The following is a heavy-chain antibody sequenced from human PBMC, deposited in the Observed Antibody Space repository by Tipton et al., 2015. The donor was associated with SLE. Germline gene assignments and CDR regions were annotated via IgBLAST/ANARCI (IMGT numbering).Heavy chain of an antibody. D-gene: IGHD2/OR15-2a*01. CDR3: ARRSRFYNYFDY. Sequence: TLSLTCTVSDASISSTSFYWGWVRQPLGKGLEWIGSIFYSGNTYYNPSLKSRVTISVDTSSNQFSLKLSSLTAADTAVYYCARRSRFYNYFDYWGQGTLLTVAS. CDR1: DASISSTSFY. V-gene: IGHV4-39*01. J-gene: IGHJ4*02. CDR2: IFYSGNT.